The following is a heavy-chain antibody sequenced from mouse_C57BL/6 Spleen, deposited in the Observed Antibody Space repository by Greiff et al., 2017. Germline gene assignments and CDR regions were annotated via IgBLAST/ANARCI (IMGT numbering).Heavy chain of an antibody. V-gene: IGHV1-39*01. Sequence: EVQGVESGPELVKPGASVKISCKASGYSFTDYNMNWVKQSNGKSLEWIGVINPNYGTTSYNQKFKGKATLTVDQSSSTAYMQLNSLTSEDSAVYYCAPFYYGSSYYAMDYWGQGTSVTVSS. J-gene: IGHJ4*01. CDR2: INPNYGTT. CDR3: APFYYGSSYYAMDY. CDR1: GYSFTDYN. D-gene: IGHD1-1*01.